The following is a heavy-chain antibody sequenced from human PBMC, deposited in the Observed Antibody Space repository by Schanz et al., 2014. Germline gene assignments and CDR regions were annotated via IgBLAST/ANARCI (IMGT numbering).Heavy chain of an antibody. V-gene: IGHV3-23*04. J-gene: IGHJ2*01. Sequence: EVQLVESGGGLAQPGGSLRLSCAASGFSFSTYAMNWVRQAPGKGLEWVSLISGRGDSTHYADSVKGRFTISRDNSRKTLSLQMNGLSADDTAIYYCAKGQGAVINNWYFDLWGRGTLVTVSS. D-gene: IGHD2-21*01. CDR3: AKGQGAVINNWYFDL. CDR1: GFSFSTYA. CDR2: ISGRGDST.